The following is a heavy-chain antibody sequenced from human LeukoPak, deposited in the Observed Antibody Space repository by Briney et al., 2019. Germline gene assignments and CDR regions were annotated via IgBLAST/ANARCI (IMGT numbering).Heavy chain of an antibody. D-gene: IGHD4-17*01. V-gene: IGHV3-21*01. J-gene: IGHJ4*02. CDR3: ARDFGGYGDYVAYYFDY. CDR2: ISSSSSYI. CDR1: GFTFSSYS. Sequence: GGSLRLSCAASGFTFSSYSMSWVRQAPGKGLEWVSSISSSSSYIYYADSVKGRFTISRDNAKNSLYLQMNSLRAEDTAVYYCARDFGGYGDYVAYYFDYWGQGTLVTVSS.